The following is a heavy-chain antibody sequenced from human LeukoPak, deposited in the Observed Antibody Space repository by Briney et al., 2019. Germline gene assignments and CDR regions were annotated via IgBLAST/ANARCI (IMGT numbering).Heavy chain of an antibody. CDR1: GFTFSSYA. CDR2: ISYDGSNK. CDR3: ARGDSYDSEGFQH. J-gene: IGHJ1*01. D-gene: IGHD5-18*01. V-gene: IGHV3-30*14. Sequence: GGSLRLSCAASGFTFSSYAMSWVRQAPGKGLEWVAVISYDGSNKYYADSVKGRFTISRDNSKNTLYLQMGSLRAEDMAVYYCARGDSYDSEGFQHWGQGTLVTVSS.